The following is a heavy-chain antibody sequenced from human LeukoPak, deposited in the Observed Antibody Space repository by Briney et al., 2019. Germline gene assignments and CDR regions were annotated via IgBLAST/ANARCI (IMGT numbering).Heavy chain of an antibody. CDR2: IRSKAYGGTT. J-gene: IGHJ4*02. CDR1: GFTFGGYA. Sequence: PGRSLRLSCTASGFTFGGYAMSWVRQAPGKGLEWVGFIRSKAYGGTTEYAASVKGRFTISRDDSKSIAYLQMNSLKTEDTAVYYCTRDRYPMGPYYFDYWGQGTLVTVSS. V-gene: IGHV3-49*04. D-gene: IGHD3-10*01. CDR3: TRDRYPMGPYYFDY.